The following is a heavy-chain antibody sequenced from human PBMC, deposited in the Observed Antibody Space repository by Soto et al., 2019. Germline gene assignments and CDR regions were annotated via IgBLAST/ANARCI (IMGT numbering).Heavy chain of an antibody. V-gene: IGHV1-18*01. CDR1: GYIFVNYG. CDR3: XXXXXXXXXXXXXV. CDR2: ISPYTGNT. Sequence: QVQLVQSGDEVKKPGASVKVSCKASGYIFVNYGIAWVRQAPGQGLEWMGWISPYTGNTHSATKIQGRLTMTTDTSTSTAYMDLGSLTSXXXXXXXXXXXXXXXXXXXXXVXGQGTTVTVSS. J-gene: IGHJ6*02.